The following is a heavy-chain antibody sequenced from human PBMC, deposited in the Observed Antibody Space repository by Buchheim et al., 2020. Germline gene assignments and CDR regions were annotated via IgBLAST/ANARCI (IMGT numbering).Heavy chain of an antibody. CDR3: ARLNRAMALDY. CDR2: ISSTNAYM. J-gene: IGHJ4*02. Sequence: EVQLVESGGGLVKPGGSLRLSCAASGFIVSGYSMNWVRQAPGKGLEWVSSISSTNAYMHYADSVKGRFTISRDNAKNSLYLQRRSLRAEDTAVYYCARLNRAMALDYWGQG. V-gene: IGHV3-21*01. CDR1: GFIVSGYS. D-gene: IGHD2/OR15-2a*01.